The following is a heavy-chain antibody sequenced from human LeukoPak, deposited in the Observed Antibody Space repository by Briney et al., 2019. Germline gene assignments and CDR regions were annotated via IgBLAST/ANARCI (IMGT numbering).Heavy chain of an antibody. V-gene: IGHV4-59*06. Sequence: SETLSLTCTVSGGSISSYYWSWIRQPPGKGLEWIGYIYYSGSTYYNPSLKSRVTISVDTSKNQFSLNLSSVPAADTAVFTSGRERAPRNSLGYWGQGTLVTVSS. CDR1: GGSISSYY. J-gene: IGHJ4*01. D-gene: IGHD1-14*01. CDR2: IYYSGST. CDR3: GRERAPRNSLGY.